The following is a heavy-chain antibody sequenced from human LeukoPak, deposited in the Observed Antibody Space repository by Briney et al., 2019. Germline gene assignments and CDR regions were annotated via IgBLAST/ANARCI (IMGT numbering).Heavy chain of an antibody. V-gene: IGHV1-8*03. CDR3: AREDYYDSGSNDY. D-gene: IGHD3-22*01. J-gene: IGHJ4*02. Sequence: EASVKVSCKASGYTFTSYYIHWVRQATGQGLEWMGWMNPNSGNTAYAQKFQGRVTITRNTSISTAYMELSSLRSEDTAVYYCAREDYYDSGSNDYWGQGTLVTVSS. CDR1: GYTFTSYY. CDR2: MNPNSGNT.